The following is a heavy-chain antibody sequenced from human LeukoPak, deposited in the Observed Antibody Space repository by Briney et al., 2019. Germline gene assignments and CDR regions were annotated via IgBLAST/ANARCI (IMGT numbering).Heavy chain of an antibody. J-gene: IGHJ4*02. Sequence: GGSLRLSCAASGFTVSTNYMSWVRQAPGEGLEWVANINQDGSVRYYVDSVRGRFTISRDNAKNSFLLQMNSLSAEDTAVYYCAKDRWRSGGSGGGDYWGQGTLVTVSS. V-gene: IGHV3-7*01. CDR2: INQDGSVR. CDR1: GFTVSTNY. D-gene: IGHD2-15*01. CDR3: AKDRWRSGGSGGGDY.